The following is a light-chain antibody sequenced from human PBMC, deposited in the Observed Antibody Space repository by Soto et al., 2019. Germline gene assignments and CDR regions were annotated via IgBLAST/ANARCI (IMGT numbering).Light chain of an antibody. J-gene: IGLJ3*02. CDR3: CLDAGSLTWV. Sequence: QSALTQPASVSGSPGQSITISCTGTSSDVGSHDFVSWYQQHPGTAPKLMIYAVHERPSGVSNRFSGSKSGNTASLTISGLQAEDEADYYCCLDAGSLTWVFGGGTKVTVL. V-gene: IGLV2-23*02. CDR1: SSDVGSHDF. CDR2: AVH.